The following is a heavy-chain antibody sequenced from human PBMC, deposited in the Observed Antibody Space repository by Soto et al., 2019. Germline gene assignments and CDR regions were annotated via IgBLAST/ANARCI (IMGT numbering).Heavy chain of an antibody. CDR3: AKDAKSLDWLPTSYYFDS. CDR2: VSRSGNST. CDR1: GLSFSSYA. J-gene: IGHJ4*02. V-gene: IGHV3-23*01. Sequence: VQVLESGGGLAPPGRSLRLSCAVSGLSFSSYAMTWVRQSPGKGLEWVSSVSRSGNSTYSADSVRGRLTISRDNSTNTMYLPMNSLRAEDTAVYFCAKDAKSLDWLPTSYYFDSWGPGTLVTGSS. D-gene: IGHD3-9*01.